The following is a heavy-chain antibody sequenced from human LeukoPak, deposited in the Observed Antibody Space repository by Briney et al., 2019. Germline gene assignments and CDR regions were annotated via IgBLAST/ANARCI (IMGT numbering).Heavy chain of an antibody. CDR1: GFTFSSYW. CDR3: AKDTGTGGHGSYNAFDI. J-gene: IGHJ3*02. Sequence: GGSLRLSCAASGFTFSSYWMSWVRQGPGKGLEWVSGISWNSGSIGYADSVKGRFTISRDNAKNSLYLQMNSLRAEDMALYYCAKDTGTGGHGSYNAFDIWGQGTMVTVSS. D-gene: IGHD1-26*01. V-gene: IGHV3-9*03. CDR2: ISWNSGSI.